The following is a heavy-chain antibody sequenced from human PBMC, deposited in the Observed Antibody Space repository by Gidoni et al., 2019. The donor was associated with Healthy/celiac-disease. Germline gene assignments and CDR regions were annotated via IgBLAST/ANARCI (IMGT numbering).Heavy chain of an antibody. CDR2: ISYDGSNK. J-gene: IGHJ4*02. V-gene: IGHV3-30-3*01. CDR1: GFTFSSYA. D-gene: IGHD6-19*01. CDR3: ARDRQPRAVAGCSFDY. Sequence: QVQLVASGGGVVQPGRSLRLSCAASGFTFSSYAMHWVRQAPGKGLEWVAVISYDGSNKYYADAVKGRFTISRDNSKNTLYLQMNSLRAEDTAVYYCARDRQPRAVAGCSFDYWGQGTLVTVSS.